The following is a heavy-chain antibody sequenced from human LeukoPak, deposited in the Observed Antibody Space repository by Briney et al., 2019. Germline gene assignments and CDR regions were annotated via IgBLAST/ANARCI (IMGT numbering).Heavy chain of an antibody. CDR2: IYYSGST. CDR1: GGSISSYY. V-gene: IGHV4-59*01. Sequence: SETLSLTCTVSGGSISSYYWSWIRQPPGKGLEWIGYIYYSGSTNYNPSLKSRVTISVETSKNQFSLKLKSVTAADTAVYFCARSGYSYGADSLDIWGQGTMVTVSS. J-gene: IGHJ3*02. CDR3: ARSGYSYGADSLDI. D-gene: IGHD5-18*01.